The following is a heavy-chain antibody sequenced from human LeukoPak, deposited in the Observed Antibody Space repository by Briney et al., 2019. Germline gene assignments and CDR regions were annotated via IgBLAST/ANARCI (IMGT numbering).Heavy chain of an antibody. CDR1: GFTFSTYT. V-gene: IGHV3-7*01. J-gene: IGHJ4*02. Sequence: GGSLRLSCAASGFTFSTYTMNWVRQAPGKGLEWVANIKQDGSEKYYVDSVKGRFSISRDNAKKSLYLQMDSLRAEDTAVYYCARYASGWLFDFWGQGTLVTVSS. CDR3: ARYASGWLFDF. CDR2: IKQDGSEK. D-gene: IGHD6-19*01.